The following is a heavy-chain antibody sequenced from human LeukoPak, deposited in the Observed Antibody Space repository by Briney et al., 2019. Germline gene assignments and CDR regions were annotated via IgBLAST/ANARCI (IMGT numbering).Heavy chain of an antibody. CDR2: INDDGSTT. V-gene: IGHV3-74*01. J-gene: IGHJ4*02. CDR1: GFTFSRSW. CDR3: ARGPAANSGNYYVGDY. D-gene: IGHD1-26*01. Sequence: GGSLRLSCAASGFTFSRSWMHWVRQAPGKGLVWVSRINDDGSTTSYADSVKGRFTISRDNARKTLFLQMNSLRAEDTGVYYCARGPAANSGNYYVGDYWGQGTLVTVSS.